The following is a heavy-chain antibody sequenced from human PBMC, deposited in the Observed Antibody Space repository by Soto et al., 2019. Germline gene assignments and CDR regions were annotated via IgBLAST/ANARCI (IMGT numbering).Heavy chain of an antibody. CDR3: ARAHYHDRSVPNGGAVDL. D-gene: IGHD3-22*01. CDR1: EFTFSDYT. J-gene: IGHJ3*01. CDR2: ISDDGDKV. V-gene: IGHV3-30-3*01. Sequence: QVQLEESGGGVVQPGRSLRLSCAASEFTFSDYTMHWVRQAPGKGLEWVAVISDDGDKVFYADSMKDRLTISRDNSKSAMFLQLTSLGAEYSALYYGARAHYHDRSVPNGGAVDLWGQWTVVTVSS.